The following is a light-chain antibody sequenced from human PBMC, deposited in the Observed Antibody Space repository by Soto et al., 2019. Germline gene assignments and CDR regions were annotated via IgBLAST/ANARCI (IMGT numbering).Light chain of an antibody. V-gene: IGKV4-1*01. CDR1: QSVLYSSNDKNF. J-gene: IGKJ1*01. CDR3: HQYYSTPWT. CDR2: WAS. Sequence: DIVMTQSPDSLAVSLGERATINCKSSQSVLYSSNDKNFLTWCQQKPGQPPKLLIYWASTRASGVPDRFSGSGSGADFTLTISSLQAEDVAVYYCHQYYSTPWTFGQGTKVEIK.